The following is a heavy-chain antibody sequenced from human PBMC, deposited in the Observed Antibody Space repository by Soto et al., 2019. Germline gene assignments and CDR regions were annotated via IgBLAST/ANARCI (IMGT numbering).Heavy chain of an antibody. CDR1: GYSFTSYW. D-gene: IGHD2-15*01. CDR3: ARLDRYCSGGSCYSRGRWFDP. V-gene: IGHV5-51*01. J-gene: IGHJ5*02. CDR2: IYPGDSDT. Sequence: PGESLKISCKGSGYSFTSYWIGWVRQMPGKGLEWMGIIYPGDSDTRYSPSFQGQVTISADKSISTAYLQWSSLKASDTAMYYCARLDRYCSGGSCYSRGRWFDPWGQGTLVTVSS.